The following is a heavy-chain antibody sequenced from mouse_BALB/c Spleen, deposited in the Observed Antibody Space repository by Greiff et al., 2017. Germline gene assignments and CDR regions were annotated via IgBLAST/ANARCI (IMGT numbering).Heavy chain of an antibody. CDR1: GFTFTDYY. CDR2: IRNKANGYTT. CDR3: ARDDYYGNYRAY. J-gene: IGHJ3*01. Sequence: EVQRVESGGGLVQPGGSLRLSCATSGFTFTDYYMSWVRQPPGKALEWLGFIRNKANGYTTEYSASVKGRFTISRDNSQSILYLQMNTLRAEDSATYYCARDDYYGNYRAYWGQGTLVTVSA. D-gene: IGHD2-1*01. V-gene: IGHV7-3*02.